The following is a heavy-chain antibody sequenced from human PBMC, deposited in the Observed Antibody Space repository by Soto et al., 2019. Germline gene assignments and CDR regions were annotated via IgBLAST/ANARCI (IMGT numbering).Heavy chain of an antibody. CDR2: IYYSGST. J-gene: IGHJ4*02. D-gene: IGHD6-6*01. V-gene: IGHV4-59*01. CDR1: GGSIRDFY. CDR3: ARGGGLGAHTFDY. Sequence: SETLSLTCTVSGGSIRDFYWSWIRQPPGKGLEWIGYIYYSGSTNYNPSLKSRATISVDTSKNQFSLNMRSMSPADTAVYYCARGGGLGAHTFDYWGPGNLVTVPS.